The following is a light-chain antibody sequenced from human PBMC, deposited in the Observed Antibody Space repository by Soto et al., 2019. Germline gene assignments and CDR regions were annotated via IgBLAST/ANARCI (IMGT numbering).Light chain of an antibody. CDR1: QSVSSSY. CDR2: GAS. Sequence: EIVLTQSPGTLSLSPGEGATLSCRASQSVSSSYLAWYQQKPGQAPRLLIYGASSRATGIPDRFSGSGSGTDFTLTISRREPEDFAVYYCKRYGSSPRTFGQGTKVEIK. V-gene: IGKV3-20*01. J-gene: IGKJ1*01. CDR3: KRYGSSPRT.